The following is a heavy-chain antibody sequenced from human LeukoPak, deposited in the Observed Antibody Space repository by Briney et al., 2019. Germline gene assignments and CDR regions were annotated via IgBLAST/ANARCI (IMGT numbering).Heavy chain of an antibody. CDR2: ISWNSGSI. Sequence: LPGGSLRLPCAASGFTFDDYAMHWVRQAPGKGLEWVSGISWNSGSIGYADSVKGRFTISRDNAKNSLYLQMNSLRAEDTALYYCAKASRSGNWFDPWGQGTLVTVSS. CDR3: AKASRSGNWFDP. D-gene: IGHD3-10*01. J-gene: IGHJ5*02. CDR1: GFTFDDYA. V-gene: IGHV3-9*01.